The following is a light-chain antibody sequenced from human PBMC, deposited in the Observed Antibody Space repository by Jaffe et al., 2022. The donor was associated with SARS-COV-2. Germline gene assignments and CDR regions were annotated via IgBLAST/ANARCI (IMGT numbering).Light chain of an antibody. Sequence: QSALTQPPSASGSPGESVTISCTGTSSDVGGYNYVSWYQHYPGKAPRILISEVSRRPSGVPDRFSGSKYGSTASLTVSGLQAEDEADYYCCSYTDTNNWVFGGGTKLTVL. J-gene: IGLJ2*01. CDR2: EVS. CDR1: SSDVGGYNY. CDR3: CSYTDTNNWV. V-gene: IGLV2-8*01.